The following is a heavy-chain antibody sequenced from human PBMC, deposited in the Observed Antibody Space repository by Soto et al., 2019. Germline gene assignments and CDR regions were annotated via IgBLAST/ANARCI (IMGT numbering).Heavy chain of an antibody. Sequence: SETLSLTCTVSGGSISSRSYYWGWIRQPPGKGLEWIGSIFYNGVTFYNPSLKSRITISVDTPKNHFSLKLSSVTAADAAVHYCAGDLREYFDYWGQGTLVTVSS. D-gene: IGHD3-16*01. CDR1: GGSISSRSYY. CDR2: IFYNGVT. V-gene: IGHV4-39*02. CDR3: AGDLREYFDY. J-gene: IGHJ4*02.